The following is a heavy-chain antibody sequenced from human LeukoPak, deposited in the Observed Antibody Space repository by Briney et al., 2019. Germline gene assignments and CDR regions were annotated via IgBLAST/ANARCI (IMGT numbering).Heavy chain of an antibody. J-gene: IGHJ4*02. D-gene: IGHD6-6*01. CDR1: GFTFSSYA. V-gene: IGHV3-30-3*01. CDR2: ISYDGSNK. CDR3: ARDFYSSSSGGSVY. Sequence: PGGSLRLSCAASGFTFSSYAMHWVRQAPGKGLEWVAVISYDGSNKYYADSVRGRFTISRDNSKNTLYLQMNSLRAEDTAVYYCARDFYSSSSGGSVYWGQGSLVTVSS.